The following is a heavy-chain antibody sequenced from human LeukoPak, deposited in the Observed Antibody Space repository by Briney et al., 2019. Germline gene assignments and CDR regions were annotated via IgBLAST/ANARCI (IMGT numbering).Heavy chain of an antibody. CDR3: ARARSSTRYYFDY. CDR1: GFTFSSYS. J-gene: IGHJ4*02. Sequence: GRSLRLSCAASGFTFSSYSMNWVRQAPGKGLEWVSSISSSSSYIYYADSVKGRFTISRDNAKNSLYLQMNSLRAEDTAVYYCARARSSTRYYFDYWGQGTLVTVSS. D-gene: IGHD2-2*01. CDR2: ISSSSSYI. V-gene: IGHV3-21*01.